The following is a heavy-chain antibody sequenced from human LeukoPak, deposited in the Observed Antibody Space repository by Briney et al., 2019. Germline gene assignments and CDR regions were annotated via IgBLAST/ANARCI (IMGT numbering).Heavy chain of an antibody. Sequence: GGSLRLSCAASGFTFDDYGMSWVRQAPGKGLEWVSGINWNGGSTGYADSVKGRFTISRDNVKNSLYLQMNSLRAEDTVLYYCARAGLYNWNYEGTAYFDYWGQGTLVTVSS. CDR2: INWNGGST. J-gene: IGHJ4*02. CDR3: ARAGLYNWNYEGTAYFDY. CDR1: GFTFDDYG. D-gene: IGHD1-7*01. V-gene: IGHV3-20*04.